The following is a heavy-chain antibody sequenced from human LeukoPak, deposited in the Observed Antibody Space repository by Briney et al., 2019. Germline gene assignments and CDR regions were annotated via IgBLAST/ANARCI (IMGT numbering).Heavy chain of an antibody. V-gene: IGHV3-74*01. CDR3: ARGSGYSVFDY. Sequence: PGGSLRLSCAAPGFTFSRYWMHWVRQAPGKGLVWVSRINSDESTTFYADSVKGRFTISRDNAKNTLYLQMNSLRAEDTAVYYCARGSGYSVFDYWGQGTLVTVSS. CDR2: INSDESTT. D-gene: IGHD3-3*01. J-gene: IGHJ4*02. CDR1: GFTFSRYW.